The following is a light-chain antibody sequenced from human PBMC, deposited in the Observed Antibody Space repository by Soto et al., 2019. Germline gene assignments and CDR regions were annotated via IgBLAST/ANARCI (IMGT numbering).Light chain of an antibody. CDR3: QTWGAGIRV. J-gene: IGLJ3*02. CDR1: SGHSSSA. V-gene: IGLV4-69*01. Sequence: QAVVTQSPSASASLGASVKPTCTLSSGHSSSAIAWHQQRPEKGPRFLMRLNSDGSHSKGDGIPDRFSGSSSGAERYLTISSLQSEDEADYYCQTWGAGIRVFGGGTKLTV. CDR2: LNSDGSH.